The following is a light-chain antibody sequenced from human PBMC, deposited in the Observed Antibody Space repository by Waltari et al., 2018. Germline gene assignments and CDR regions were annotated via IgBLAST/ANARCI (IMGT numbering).Light chain of an antibody. CDR3: CSYAGSYTYVV. J-gene: IGLJ2*01. V-gene: IGLV2-11*01. CDR2: DVS. CDR1: SSDVGGYNN. Sequence: QSALTQPRSVSGSPGQSVTISCTGTSSDVGGYNNVPWCQQLPGKAPKLMIYDVSTRPSGVPDRFSGAKSGNTASLTISGLQAEDEADYYCCSYAGSYTYVVFGGGTK.